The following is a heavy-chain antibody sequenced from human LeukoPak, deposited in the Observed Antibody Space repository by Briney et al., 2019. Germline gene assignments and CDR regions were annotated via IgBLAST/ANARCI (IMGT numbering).Heavy chain of an antibody. V-gene: IGHV4-59*08. J-gene: IGHJ5*02. CDR3: ARRIAAAGTRGDWFDP. CDR1: GGSISSYY. Sequence: PSETLSLTCTVSGGSISSYYWSWIRQPPGKGLEWIGYIYYGGSTNYNPSLKSRVTISVDTSKNQFSLKLSSVTAADTAVYYCARRIAAAGTRGDWFDPWGQGTLVTVSS. CDR2: IYYGGST. D-gene: IGHD6-13*01.